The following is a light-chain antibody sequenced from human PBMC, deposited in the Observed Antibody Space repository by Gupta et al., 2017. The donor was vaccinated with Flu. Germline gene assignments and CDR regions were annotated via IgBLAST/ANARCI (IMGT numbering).Light chain of an antibody. J-gene: IGLJ3*02. CDR1: SSNIGAGYD. CDR3: QSYDSSLSGSV. CDR2: GTS. Sequence: QSVLTQPPSVSGAPGQRVTISGTGSSSNIGAGYDVHWYQQLPGTAPKLLIYGTSNRPSGVPDRFSGSKSGTSVSLAVTGLQAEDEADYYCQSYDSSLSGSVFGGGTKLTVL. V-gene: IGLV1-40*01.